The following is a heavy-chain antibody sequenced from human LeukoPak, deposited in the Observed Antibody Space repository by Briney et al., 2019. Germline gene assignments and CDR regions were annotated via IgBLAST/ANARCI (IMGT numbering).Heavy chain of an antibody. CDR1: GFTVSSNY. D-gene: IGHD3-3*01. CDR2: IYSGGST. Sequence: GGSLRLSCAASGFTVSSNYMSWVRQAPGKGLEWVSVIYSGGSTYYADSVKGRFTIPRDNSKNTLYLQMNSLRAEDTAVYYCARGHTYYDFWSGYSPYFGYWGQGTLVTVSS. V-gene: IGHV3-53*01. CDR3: ARGHTYYDFWSGYSPYFGY. J-gene: IGHJ4*02.